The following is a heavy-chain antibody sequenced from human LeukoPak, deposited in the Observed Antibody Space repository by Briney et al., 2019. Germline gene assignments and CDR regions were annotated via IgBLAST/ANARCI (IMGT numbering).Heavy chain of an antibody. V-gene: IGHV1-69*04. J-gene: IGHJ5*02. CDR1: GGTFSSYA. Sequence: ASVTVSCKASGGTFSSYAISWVRQAPGQGLEWMGRIIPILGIANYAQKFQGRVTITADKSTSTAYMELSSLRSEDTAVYYCARAMWGNPIQLWWYNWFDPWGQGTLVTVSS. CDR3: ARAMWGNPIQLWWYNWFDP. CDR2: IIPILGIA. D-gene: IGHD5-18*01.